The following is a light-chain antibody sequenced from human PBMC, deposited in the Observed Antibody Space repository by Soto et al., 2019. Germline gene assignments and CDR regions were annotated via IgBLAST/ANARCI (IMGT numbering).Light chain of an antibody. CDR1: QNINTW. CDR2: HAS. Sequence: DIEMTQSPSTLSASVGDRVTITCRASQNINTWAAWYQQKPGHAPKLLMYHASSLESGVASRFSGSGSGTEFTLISSSLQPDDFATYFCQQYQSLSTFAGGTKVEVK. J-gene: IGKJ4*01. CDR3: QQYQSLST. V-gene: IGKV1-5*01.